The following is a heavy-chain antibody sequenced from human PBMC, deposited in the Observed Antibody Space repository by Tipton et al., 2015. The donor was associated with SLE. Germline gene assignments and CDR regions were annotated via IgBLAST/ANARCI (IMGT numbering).Heavy chain of an antibody. V-gene: IGHV4-59*01. CDR3: ERGNPSLFDY. CDR2: IYYSGST. Sequence: TLSLTCTVSGGSISSYYWSWIRQPPGKGLEWIGYIYYSGSTNYNPSLKSRVTISVDTSKNQFSLKLSSLTAADTAVYYCERGNPSLFDYLGQGTLVTVSS. J-gene: IGHJ4*02. D-gene: IGHD1-14*01. CDR1: GGSISSYY.